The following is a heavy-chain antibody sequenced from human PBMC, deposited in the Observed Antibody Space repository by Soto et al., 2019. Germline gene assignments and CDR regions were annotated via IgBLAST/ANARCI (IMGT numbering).Heavy chain of an antibody. J-gene: IGHJ3*02. CDR2: ISGSGGST. CDR1: GFTFSSYA. V-gene: IGHV3-23*01. D-gene: IGHD6-19*01. CDR3: AKDWAGTAVADGDAFDI. Sequence: PGGSLRLSCAASGFTFSSYAMSWVRQAPGKGLEWVSAISGSGGSTYYADSVKGRFTISSDNSKNTLYLQMNSLRAEDTAVYYCAKDWAGTAVADGDAFDIWGQGTMVTVSS.